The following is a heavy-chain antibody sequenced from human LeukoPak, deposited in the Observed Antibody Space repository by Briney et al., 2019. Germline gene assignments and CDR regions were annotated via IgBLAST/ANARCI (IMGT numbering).Heavy chain of an antibody. J-gene: IGHJ3*02. Sequence: ASVKVSCKASGYTFTSYSMHWVRQAPGQGFEWMGTINPSGGSTSYAQKFQGRVTMTRDMSTRTVYMELSSLRSEDTAVYYCARDGWYSVSQIPVTGFDMWGQGTMVTVSS. CDR3: ARDGWYSVSQIPVTGFDM. D-gene: IGHD1-26*01. CDR2: INPSGGST. CDR1: GYTFTSYS. V-gene: IGHV1-46*01.